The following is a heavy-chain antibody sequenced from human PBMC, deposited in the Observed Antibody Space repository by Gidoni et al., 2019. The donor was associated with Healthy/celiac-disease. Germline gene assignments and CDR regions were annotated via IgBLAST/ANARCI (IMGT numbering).Heavy chain of an antibody. V-gene: IGHV1-69*01. J-gene: IGHJ4*02. CDR2: IIPIFGTA. CDR1: GGTFRSYA. Sequence: QVQLVQSGAEVKKPGSSVKVSCKASGGTFRSYAISWVRQAPGQGLEWMGGIIPIFGTANYAQKFQGRVTITADESTSTAYMELSSLRSEDTAVYYCGFSYCSSTSCYFTPRLDYWGQGTLVTVSS. D-gene: IGHD2-2*01. CDR3: GFSYCSSTSCYFTPRLDY.